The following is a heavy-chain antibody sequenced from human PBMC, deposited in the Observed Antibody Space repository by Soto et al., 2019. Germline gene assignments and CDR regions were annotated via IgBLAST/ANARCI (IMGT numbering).Heavy chain of an antibody. Sequence: EVQLVESGGGLVQHGGSLRLSCAASGFTVSDNYMNWFRQDPGKGLEWVAVIYRGTTYYADSVKGRFTISRDNSKNTLYLQISSLRPEHTAVYYCARDVDLLDYDSNFYRFDYWGQGTMVAVSS. CDR1: GFTVSDNY. CDR2: IYRGTT. J-gene: IGHJ4*02. V-gene: IGHV3-66*01. D-gene: IGHD3-22*01. CDR3: ARDVDLLDYDSNFYRFDY.